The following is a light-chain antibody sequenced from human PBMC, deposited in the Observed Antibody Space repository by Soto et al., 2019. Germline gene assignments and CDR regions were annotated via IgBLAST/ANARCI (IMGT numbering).Light chain of an antibody. CDR3: AAWDASLSACV. Sequence: VLTHPPSASGTAGQVVTSSCSGGDSNIGSNSVYWYQHLPRMAPKLLIYYNNQRPSGVPDRFSGSRSGTSASLAIVGLRSEDEAVYYCAAWDASLSACVFGNGTKVTVL. J-gene: IGLJ1*01. CDR2: YNN. V-gene: IGLV1-47*02. CDR1: DSNIGSNS.